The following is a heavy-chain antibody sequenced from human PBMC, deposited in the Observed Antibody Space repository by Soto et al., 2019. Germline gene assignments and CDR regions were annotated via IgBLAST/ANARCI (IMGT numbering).Heavy chain of an antibody. CDR3: ARDGGRVDYYYGMDV. Sequence: TLSLTCTVSGGSISSGDYYWSWIRQPPGKGLEWIGYIYYSGSTYYNPSLKSRVTISVDTSKNQFSLKLSSVTAADTAVYYCARDGGRVDYYYGMDVWGQGTTVTVSS. V-gene: IGHV4-30-4*01. CDR1: GGSISSGDYY. J-gene: IGHJ6*02. CDR2: IYYSGST. D-gene: IGHD2-15*01.